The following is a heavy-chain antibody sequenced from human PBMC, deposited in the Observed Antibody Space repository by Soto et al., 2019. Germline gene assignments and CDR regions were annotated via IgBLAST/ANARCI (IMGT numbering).Heavy chain of an antibody. D-gene: IGHD6-13*01. CDR2: IYHSGTT. J-gene: IGHJ4*02. CDR1: GASISDNW. Sequence: QVQLQESGPGLVKPSGTLSLTCAVSGASISDNWWSWVRQPPGKGLEWIGEIYHSGTTHYNPSLWSRVTISVDKSNNQFSLNLNSVTAADTAVYYCARHIAGPRTRGFDYWGQGNLVTVSS. V-gene: IGHV4-4*02. CDR3: ARHIAGPRTRGFDY.